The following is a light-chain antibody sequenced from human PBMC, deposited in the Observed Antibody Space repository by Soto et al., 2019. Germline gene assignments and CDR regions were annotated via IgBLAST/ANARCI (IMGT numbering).Light chain of an antibody. Sequence: SYELTQPPSVSVAPGKTARITCGGNNIGSKSVHWYQQKPGQAPVLVIYYDSDRPSGIPERFSGSNSGNTATLTISRAEAGDEADYYCQVWDSSSDHRVVFGGGTKLTVL. CDR2: YDS. CDR1: NIGSKS. V-gene: IGLV3-21*04. J-gene: IGLJ2*01. CDR3: QVWDSSSDHRVV.